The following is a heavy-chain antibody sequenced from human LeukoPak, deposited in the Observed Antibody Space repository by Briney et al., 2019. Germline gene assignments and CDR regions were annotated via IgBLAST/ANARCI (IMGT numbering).Heavy chain of an antibody. V-gene: IGHV3-53*01. CDR1: GFTVSSNY. CDR3: ARGDCTSCLEGSLHFDY. CDR2: IYSGGST. J-gene: IGHJ4*02. D-gene: IGHD2-2*01. Sequence: GGSLRLSCAASGFTVSSNYMSWVRQAPGKGLEWVSVIYSGGSTYYADSVKGRFTISRDNSKNTLYLQMNSLRAEDTAVYYCARGDCTSCLEGSLHFDYWGQGTQVTVSS.